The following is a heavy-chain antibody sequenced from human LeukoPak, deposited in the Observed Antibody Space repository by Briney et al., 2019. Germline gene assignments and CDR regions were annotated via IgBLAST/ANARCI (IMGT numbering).Heavy chain of an antibody. V-gene: IGHV5-51*01. D-gene: IGHD5-18*01. J-gene: IGHJ4*02. CDR1: GYSFTSYW. CDR2: IDPSDSET. CDR3: ARQTARGRSRDY. Sequence: GEALKISCKAAGYSFTSYWIGWVRQMPGKGLEWMGIIDPSDSETRYTPSFQGQVTISVDESLTTADLQWNSRKASDTAIYYCARQTARGRSRDYWGQGTLVTVSS.